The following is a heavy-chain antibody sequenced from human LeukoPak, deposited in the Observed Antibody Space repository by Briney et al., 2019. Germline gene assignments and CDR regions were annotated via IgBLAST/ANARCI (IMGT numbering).Heavy chain of an antibody. Sequence: PGGSLRLSCAASGFTFTTYSMNWVRQAPGKGLEWVTVTSYSGDRQSYADSVRGRFTISKDNSKNTLLLQMESLRPEDTAVYYCARELSLSSDFWTGPFDSWGQGTLVTVSS. V-gene: IGHV3-30*03. CDR1: GFTFTTYS. J-gene: IGHJ4*02. D-gene: IGHD3/OR15-3a*01. CDR3: ARELSLSSDFWTGPFDS. CDR2: TSYSGDRQ.